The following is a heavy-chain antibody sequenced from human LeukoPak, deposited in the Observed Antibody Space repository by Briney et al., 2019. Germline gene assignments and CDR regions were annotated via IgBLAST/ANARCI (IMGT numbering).Heavy chain of an antibody. CDR2: INHSGST. CDR3: ARSNMVRGVRALDY. D-gene: IGHD3-10*01. CDR1: GGSFSGYY. J-gene: IGHJ4*02. Sequence: SETLSLTCAVYGGSFSGYYWSWIRQPPGKGLEWSGEINHSGSTNYNPSLKSRVTISVDTSKNQFSLKLSSVTAADTAVYYCARSNMVRGVRALDYWGQGTLVTVSS. V-gene: IGHV4-34*01.